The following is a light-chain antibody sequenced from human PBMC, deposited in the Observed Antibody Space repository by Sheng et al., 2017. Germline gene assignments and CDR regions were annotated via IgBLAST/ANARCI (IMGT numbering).Light chain of an antibody. Sequence: DIQMTQSPSSLSASVRDRVTITCRASQGIGNSLAWYQQHPGKAPNLLIYDASRLQSGVPSRFSGSRSGTDYTLTISGLQPEDLATYYCQQYYGTPPITFGQGTKLEIK. CDR2: DAS. J-gene: IGKJ2*01. CDR1: QGIGNS. CDR3: QQYYGTPPIT. V-gene: IGKV1-NL1*01.